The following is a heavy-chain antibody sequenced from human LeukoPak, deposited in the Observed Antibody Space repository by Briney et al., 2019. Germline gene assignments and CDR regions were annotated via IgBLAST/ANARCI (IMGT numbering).Heavy chain of an antibody. D-gene: IGHD3-10*01. V-gene: IGHV4-39*01. Sequence: SETLSLTCTVSGGSVSSTTYFWSWIRQPPGKGLEWIASINYSGSTYYNPSLKSRVTISVDTSENQFSLKLSSVTAADTAVYYCARYVVYGSGKYYFDYWGQGTLVTVSS. CDR2: INYSGST. J-gene: IGHJ4*02. CDR3: ARYVVYGSGKYYFDY. CDR1: GGSVSSTTYF.